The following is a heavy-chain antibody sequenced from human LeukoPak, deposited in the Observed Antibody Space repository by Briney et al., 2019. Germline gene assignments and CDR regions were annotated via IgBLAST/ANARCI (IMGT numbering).Heavy chain of an antibody. CDR2: INWNGDST. Sequence: GGSLRLSCAASGFTFDDYAMTWVRQAPGKGLEWVSIINWNGDSTGYAESVRGRFAISRGNAKNSLYLHMNSLRAEDTALYHCARHRCASTSCSVDYWGQGTLVTVSS. CDR1: GFTFDDYA. CDR3: ARHRCASTSCSVDY. D-gene: IGHD2-2*01. V-gene: IGHV3-20*01. J-gene: IGHJ4*02.